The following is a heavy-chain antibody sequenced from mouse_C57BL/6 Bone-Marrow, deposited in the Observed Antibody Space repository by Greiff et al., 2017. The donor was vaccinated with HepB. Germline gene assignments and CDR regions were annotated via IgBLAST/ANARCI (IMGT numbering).Heavy chain of an antibody. J-gene: IGHJ1*03. Sequence: QVQLQQPGAELVKPGASVKLSCKASGYTFTSYWMHWVKQRPGRGLEWIGRIDPNSGGTKYNEKFKSKATLTVDKPSSTAYMQLSSLTSEDSAVYYCANSYITTVVDWCFDVWGTGTTVTVSS. D-gene: IGHD1-1*01. V-gene: IGHV1-72*01. CDR2: IDPNSGGT. CDR3: ANSYITTVVDWCFDV. CDR1: GYTFTSYW.